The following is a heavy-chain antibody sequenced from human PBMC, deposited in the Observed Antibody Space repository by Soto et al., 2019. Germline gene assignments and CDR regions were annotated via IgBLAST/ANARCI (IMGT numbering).Heavy chain of an antibody. CDR2: IYHSGDT. V-gene: IGHV4-38-2*01. CDR3: ARARIVVAGTIVDY. CDR1: GYSLTSGYY. Sequence: SETLSLTCAVSGYSLTSGYYCGWIRQPPGKGLEWIGSIYHSGDTYYNPSLKSRVTISVDTSKNHFSLKLTPVTAADTAVYYCARARIVVAGTIVDYWGQGTLVTVSS. J-gene: IGHJ4*02. D-gene: IGHD6-19*01.